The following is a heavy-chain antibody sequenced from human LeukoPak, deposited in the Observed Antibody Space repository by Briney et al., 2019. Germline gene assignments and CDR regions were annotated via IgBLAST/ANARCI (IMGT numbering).Heavy chain of an antibody. V-gene: IGHV4-61*02. D-gene: IGHD3-3*01. CDR2: IHRSGST. Sequence: SETLSLTCTVSGGSISSGSYYWSWIRQPAGKGLEWIGRIHRSGSTAYNPSVKSQVTISVDTSKNQFSLKLNSVTAADTAVYYCARGGFLVQNHFDPWGQGTLVTVSS. J-gene: IGHJ5*02. CDR3: ARGGFLVQNHFDP. CDR1: GGSISSGSYY.